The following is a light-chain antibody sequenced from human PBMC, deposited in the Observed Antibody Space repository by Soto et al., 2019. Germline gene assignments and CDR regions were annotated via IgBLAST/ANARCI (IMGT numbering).Light chain of an antibody. CDR1: QDITRW. CDR3: QQTNTFPLT. CDR2: GAS. J-gene: IGKJ4*01. V-gene: IGKV1-12*01. Sequence: DIQMTQSPSSVSGSVGDRVTITCRAGQDITRWLAWYQQKPGKAPKLLIYGASSLQSGVPSRFSGSGSETDFTLTISSLQPEDSATYYCQQTNTFPLTFGGGTKVDIK.